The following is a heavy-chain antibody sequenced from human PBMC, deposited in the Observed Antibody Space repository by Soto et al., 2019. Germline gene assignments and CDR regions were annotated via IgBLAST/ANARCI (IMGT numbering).Heavy chain of an antibody. Sequence: QITLKESGPTLVKPTQTLTLTCTFSGFSLSTSGVGVGWIRQPPGKALEWLAPIYWDDDKRYSPSLKSRLTIXXDTSKNQVVLTMTNMDPVDTATYYCARRDHPLFDPWGQGTLVTVSS. V-gene: IGHV2-5*02. J-gene: IGHJ5*02. CDR2: IYWDDDK. CDR1: GFSLSTSGVG. CDR3: ARRDHPLFDP.